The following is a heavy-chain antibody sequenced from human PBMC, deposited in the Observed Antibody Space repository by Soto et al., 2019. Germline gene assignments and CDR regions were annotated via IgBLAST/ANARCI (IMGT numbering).Heavy chain of an antibody. CDR1: GGTFSSYA. Sequence: SVKVSCKASGGTFSSYAISWVRQAPGQGLEWMGGIIPIFGTANYAQKFQGRVTITADESTSTAYMELSSLRSEDTAVYYCARDRGIAAAIYYYYGMDVWGLGTTVTVSS. CDR2: IIPIFGTA. V-gene: IGHV1-69*13. CDR3: ARDRGIAAAIYYYYGMDV. J-gene: IGHJ6*02. D-gene: IGHD6-13*01.